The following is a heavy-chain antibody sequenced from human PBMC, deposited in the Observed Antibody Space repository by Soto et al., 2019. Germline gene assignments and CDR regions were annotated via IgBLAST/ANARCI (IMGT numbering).Heavy chain of an antibody. CDR3: AAVIIPASARGWFDP. J-gene: IGHJ5*02. Sequence: SEPLTLTCAVSGGSISSGGYYWCWIRQHPGKGLEWIGNIYNSGSTYHNPSLKSRLTISVDTSKNQFSLELSSVTAADTAVYYCAAVIIPASARGWFDPWGQGTLVTVSS. D-gene: IGHD3-10*01. CDR1: GGSISSGGYY. V-gene: IGHV4-31*11. CDR2: IYNSGST.